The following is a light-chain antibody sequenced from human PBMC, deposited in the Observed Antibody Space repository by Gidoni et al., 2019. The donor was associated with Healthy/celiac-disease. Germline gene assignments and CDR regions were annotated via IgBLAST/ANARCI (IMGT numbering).Light chain of an antibody. V-gene: IGKV3-20*01. J-gene: IGKJ2*01. CDR1: QSVSSSY. CDR2: GAS. CDR3: QQYGSSPRYT. Sequence: DIVLTQSSGTLSLSPGERATLSCRASQSVSSSYLAWYQQKPGQAPRLLIYGASSRATGIPDRFSGSGSGTDFTLTISRLEPEDFEVYYCQQYGSSPRYTFGQGTKLEIK.